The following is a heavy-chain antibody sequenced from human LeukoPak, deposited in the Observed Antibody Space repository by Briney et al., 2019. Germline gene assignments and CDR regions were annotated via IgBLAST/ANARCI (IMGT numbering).Heavy chain of an antibody. V-gene: IGHV4-30-4*08. D-gene: IGHD5-12*01. J-gene: IGHJ4*02. Sequence: SETLSLTCTVSGGSISSGGYYWSWIRQPPGKGLEWIGYIYYTGSTYYKPSLKSRVTISVDTSKNQFSLKLSSVTGADTAVYYCASGYDYHFDYWGQGTLVTVSS. CDR1: GGSISSGGYY. CDR2: IYYTGST. CDR3: ASGYDYHFDY.